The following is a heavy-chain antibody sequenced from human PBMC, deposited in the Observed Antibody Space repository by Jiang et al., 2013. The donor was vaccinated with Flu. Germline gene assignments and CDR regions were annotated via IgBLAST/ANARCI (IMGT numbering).Heavy chain of an antibody. J-gene: IGHJ6*02. Sequence: SQTLSLTCAISEDSVSNNNAAWTWIRQSPSRGLEWLGRTYYRSRWYYDYAVSVKSRTVINADTSKNQFSLHLKYVTPEDTAVYYCTRGLSYGDNGMDVWGQGTTVTVSS. CDR1: EDSVSNNNAA. D-gene: IGHD5-24*01. V-gene: IGHV6-1*01. CDR2: TYYRSRWYY. CDR3: TRGLSYGDNGMDV.